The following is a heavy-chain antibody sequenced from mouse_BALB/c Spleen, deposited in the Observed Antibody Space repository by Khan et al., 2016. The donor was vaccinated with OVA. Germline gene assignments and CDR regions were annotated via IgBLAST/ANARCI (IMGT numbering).Heavy chain of an antibody. J-gene: IGHJ4*01. CDR3: TRRIGYFALDY. CDR1: GYTFTNYG. CDR2: INTYTGEP. Sequence: QIQLVQSGPELKKPGETVKISCKASGYTFTNYGMNWVKQAPGKGLKWMGWINTYTGEPTYAGDFKGRFAFSLATSASTASLQINNLKNEDTATYVCTRRIGYFALDYWGQGTSVTVSS. V-gene: IGHV9-3-1*01.